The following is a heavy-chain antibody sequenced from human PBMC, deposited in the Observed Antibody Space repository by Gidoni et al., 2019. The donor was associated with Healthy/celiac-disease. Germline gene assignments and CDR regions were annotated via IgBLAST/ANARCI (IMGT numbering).Heavy chain of an antibody. CDR3: ARDQQDYYDNPYYGMDV. Sequence: EVQLVASGGGLVKPGGSLTLSCAASGFTFSSYSMNWGRKAPGKGLEWVSSISSSSSYIYYADSVKGRFTISRDNAKNSLYLQMNSLRAEDTAVYYCARDQQDYYDNPYYGMDVWGQGTTVTVSS. V-gene: IGHV3-21*01. J-gene: IGHJ6*02. CDR2: ISSSSSYI. D-gene: IGHD3-22*01. CDR1: GFTFSSYS.